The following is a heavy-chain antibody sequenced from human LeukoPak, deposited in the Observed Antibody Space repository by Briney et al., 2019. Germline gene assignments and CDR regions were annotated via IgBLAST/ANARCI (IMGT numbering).Heavy chain of an antibody. J-gene: IGHJ4*02. CDR2: MNPNSGNT. CDR1: GYTFTSYD. CDR3: AREGGIVGATNGFDY. D-gene: IGHD1-26*01. V-gene: IGHV1-8*01. Sequence: ASVKVSCKASGYTFTSYDINWVRQATGQGLEWMGWMNPNSGNTGYAQKFQGRVIMTRNTSISTAYMELSSLRSEDTAVYYCAREGGIVGATNGFDYWGQGTLVTVSS.